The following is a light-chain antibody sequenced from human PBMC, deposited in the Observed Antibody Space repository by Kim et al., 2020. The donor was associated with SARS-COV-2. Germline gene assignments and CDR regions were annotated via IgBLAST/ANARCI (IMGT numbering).Light chain of an antibody. CDR2: AKD. J-gene: IGLJ2*01. CDR1: SLTTYN. Sequence: WEQTVRITCEGDSLTTYNASCYQQNPGQAPVLVFYAKDNRPSGIPDRFSGSSSGNTASLTITETQAEDEADYFCHSRDSSGNHQVFGGGTQLTVL. V-gene: IGLV3-19*01. CDR3: HSRDSSGNHQV.